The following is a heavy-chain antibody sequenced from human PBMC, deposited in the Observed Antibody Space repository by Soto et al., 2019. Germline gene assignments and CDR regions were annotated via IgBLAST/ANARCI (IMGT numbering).Heavy chain of an antibody. Sequence: SETLSLTCAVSGFSIGSGFYWGWIRQPPGKGLEWIGSVYHSGNTHYNASLKSRVTIAVDTSKNQFSLKLSSVTAADTAVYYCAREYSSSAGWFDPWGQGTLVTVSS. D-gene: IGHD6-6*01. J-gene: IGHJ5*02. CDR1: GFSIGSGFY. CDR3: AREYSSSAGWFDP. V-gene: IGHV4-38-2*02. CDR2: VYHSGNT.